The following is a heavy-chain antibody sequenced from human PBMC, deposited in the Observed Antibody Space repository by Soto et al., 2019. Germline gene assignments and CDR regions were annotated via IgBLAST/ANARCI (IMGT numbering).Heavy chain of an antibody. CDR3: ARGGGGGPHYYGMDV. V-gene: IGHV4-34*01. J-gene: IGHJ6*02. D-gene: IGHD2-15*01. Sequence: QVQLQQWGAGLLKPSETLSLTCAVYGGSFSGHYXXWIRQPPGKGLEWIGEIYHSGSMNPNPSLXXXXTXXXXXXXXXXXXXXXXXXXXXXAXXXCARGGGGGPHYYGMDVWGQGTTVTVSS. CDR2: IYHSGSM. CDR1: GGSFSGHY.